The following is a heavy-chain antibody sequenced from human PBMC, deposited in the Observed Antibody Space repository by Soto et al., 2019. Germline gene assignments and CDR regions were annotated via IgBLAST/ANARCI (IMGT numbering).Heavy chain of an antibody. CDR2: IKQDGSEK. CDR1: GFTFSSYW. CDR3: ARERPRGPLSPNGYYYYYGMDV. Sequence: HPGGSLRLSCAASGFTFSSYWMSWVRQAPGKGLEWVANIKQDGSEKYYVDSVKGRFTISRDNAKNSLYLQMNSPRAEDTAVYYCARERPRGPLSPNGYYYYYGMDVWGQGTTVTVSS. J-gene: IGHJ6*02. V-gene: IGHV3-7*03. D-gene: IGHD3-10*01.